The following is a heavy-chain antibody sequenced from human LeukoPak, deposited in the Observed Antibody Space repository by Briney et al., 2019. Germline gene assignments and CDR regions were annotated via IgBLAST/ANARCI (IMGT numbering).Heavy chain of an antibody. CDR2: ISSSSSYI. CDR1: GFTFNNNW. V-gene: IGHV3-21*01. Sequence: SGGSLRLSCVASGFTFNNNWMHWVRQAPGKGLVWVSSISSSSSYIYYADSVKGRFTISRDNAKNSLYLQMNSLRAEDTAVYYCARGAMRYSEDYWGQGTLVTVSS. J-gene: IGHJ4*02. CDR3: ARGAMRYSEDY. D-gene: IGHD5-18*01.